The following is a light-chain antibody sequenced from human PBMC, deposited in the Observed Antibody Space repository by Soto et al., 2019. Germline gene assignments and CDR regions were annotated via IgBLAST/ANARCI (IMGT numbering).Light chain of an antibody. CDR2: GNS. J-gene: IGLJ1*01. V-gene: IGLV1-40*01. CDR1: SSNIGAGYD. Sequence: QSVLTQAPSVSGAPGQRVTISCTGSSSNIGAGYDVHWYQQLPGTAPKLLIYGNSNRPSGVPDRFSGSKSGTSASLAITGLQAEDEADYYGQSYDMSLSGSVFGTGTKVTVL. CDR3: QSYDMSLSGSV.